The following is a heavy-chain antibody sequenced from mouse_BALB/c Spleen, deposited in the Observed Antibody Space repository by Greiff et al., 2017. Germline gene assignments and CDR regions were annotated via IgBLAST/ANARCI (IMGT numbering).Heavy chain of an antibody. CDR3: APITTGFSKGAMDY. V-gene: IGHV14-1*02. CDR1: GFNIKDYY. J-gene: IGHJ4*01. CDR2: IDPENGNT. D-gene: IGHD1-2*01. Sequence: DVKLQESGAELVRPGALVKLSCKASGFNIKDYYMHWVKQRPEQGLEWIGWIDPENGNTIYDPKFQGKASITADTSSNTAYLQLSSLTSEDTAVYYCAPITTGFSKGAMDYWGQGTSVTVSS.